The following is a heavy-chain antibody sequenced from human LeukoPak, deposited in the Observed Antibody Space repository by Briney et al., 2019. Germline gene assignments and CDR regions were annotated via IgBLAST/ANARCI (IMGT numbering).Heavy chain of an antibody. D-gene: IGHD2-15*01. CDR3: ARETGYCSGGSCLVY. CDR1: GYTFTGYY. J-gene: IGHJ4*02. V-gene: IGHV1-2*02. Sequence: EASVKVSCKASGYTFTGYYMHWVRQAPGQGLEWMGWINPNSGGTNYAQKFQGRVTMTRDTSISTAYMELSRLRSDDTAVYYCARETGYCSGGSCLVYWGQGTLVTVSS. CDR2: INPNSGGT.